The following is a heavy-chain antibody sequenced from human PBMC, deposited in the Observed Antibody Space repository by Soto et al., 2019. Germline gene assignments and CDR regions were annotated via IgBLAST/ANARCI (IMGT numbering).Heavy chain of an antibody. Sequence: PSETLSLTCTVSGGSISSGDYYWILIRQPPGKGLEWIGYIYYSGSTYYNPSLKSRVTISVDTSKNQFSLKLSSVTAADTAVYYCASATVTTDFDYWGQGTLVTVSS. CDR2: IYYSGST. D-gene: IGHD4-17*01. V-gene: IGHV4-30-4*01. J-gene: IGHJ4*02. CDR1: GGSISSGDYY. CDR3: ASATVTTDFDY.